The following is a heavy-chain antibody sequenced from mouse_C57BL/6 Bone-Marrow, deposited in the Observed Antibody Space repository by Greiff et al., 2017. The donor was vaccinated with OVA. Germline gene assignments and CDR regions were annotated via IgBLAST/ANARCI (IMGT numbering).Heavy chain of an antibody. D-gene: IGHD2-3*01. CDR1: EYEFPSHD. CDR2: INSDGGST. V-gene: IGHV5-2*01. CDR3: ARRGMVTRLFDY. J-gene: IGHJ2*01. Sequence: EVKVVESGGGLVKPGESLKLSCESNEYEFPSHDMSWVRTTPEKRLELVAAINSDGGSTYYPDTMERRFIISRDNTKKTLYLQMSSLRSEDTALYYCARRGMVTRLFDYWGQGTTLTVSS.